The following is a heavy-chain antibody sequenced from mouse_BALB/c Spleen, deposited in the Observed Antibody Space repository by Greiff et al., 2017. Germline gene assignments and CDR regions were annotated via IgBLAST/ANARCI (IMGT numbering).Heavy chain of an antibody. D-gene: IGHD3-2*01. Sequence: VHLVESGPGLVAPSQSLSITCTVSGFSLTSYGVHWVRQPPGKGLEWLGVIWAGGSTNYNSALMSRLSISKDNSKSQVFLKMNSLQTDDTAMYYCAREVGQLGLRSWFAYWGQGTLVTVSA. V-gene: IGHV2-9*02. CDR3: AREVGQLGLRSWFAY. CDR1: GFSLTSYG. J-gene: IGHJ3*01. CDR2: IWAGGST.